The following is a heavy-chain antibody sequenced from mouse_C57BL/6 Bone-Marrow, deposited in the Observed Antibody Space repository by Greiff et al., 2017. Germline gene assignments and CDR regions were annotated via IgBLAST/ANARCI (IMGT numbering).Heavy chain of an antibody. CDR1: GYTFTSYW. Sequence: QVHVKQPGTELVKPGASVKLSCKASGYTFTSYWMHWVKQRPGQGLEWIGNINPSNGGTNYNEKFKSKATLTVDKSSSTAYMQLSSLTSEDSAVYYCARWAYYGSSRWYFDVWGTGTTVTVSS. V-gene: IGHV1-53*01. CDR3: ARWAYYGSSRWYFDV. D-gene: IGHD1-1*01. CDR2: INPSNGGT. J-gene: IGHJ1*03.